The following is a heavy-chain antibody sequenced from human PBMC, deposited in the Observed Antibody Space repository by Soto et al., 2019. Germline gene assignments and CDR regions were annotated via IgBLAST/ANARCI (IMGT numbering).Heavy chain of an antibody. D-gene: IGHD4-4*01. Sequence: PGGSLRLSCAASGFTFSTYSMNWVRQAPGKGLEWLSYVSPTSTAKYYADSVKGRFTISRDSVKNSLFLQMNSLRDEDTAVYYCAGDGNSNVYYYYGMDVWGQGTTVTVSS. V-gene: IGHV3-48*02. CDR1: GFTFSTYS. J-gene: IGHJ6*02. CDR2: VSPTSTAK. CDR3: AGDGNSNVYYYYGMDV.